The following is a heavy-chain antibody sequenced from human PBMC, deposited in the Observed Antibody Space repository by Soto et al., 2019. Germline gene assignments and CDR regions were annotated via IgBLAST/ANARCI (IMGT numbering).Heavy chain of an antibody. D-gene: IGHD1-1*01. Sequence: KTSETLSLTCTVSGGSISSGGYSWSWIRQSPEKGLEWLGCIYPTGSTYYHLSLKSRVTISVDTSKNQFSLKLSSVTAADTAVYYCARGGRDGDNSPYGMDVWGQGTTVTVSS. CDR1: GGSISSGGYS. CDR2: IYPTGST. V-gene: IGHV4-30-2*06. CDR3: ARGGRDGDNSPYGMDV. J-gene: IGHJ6*02.